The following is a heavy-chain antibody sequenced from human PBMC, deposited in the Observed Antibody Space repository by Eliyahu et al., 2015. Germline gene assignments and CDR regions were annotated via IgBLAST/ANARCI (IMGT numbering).Heavy chain of an antibody. D-gene: IGHD6-19*01. J-gene: IGHJ4*02. CDR1: GXSINTYY. Sequence: QVQLQESGPGLVKPSETLSLTCTXSGXSINTYYWSWIRXPPGKGLEWIGYIYYSGSTNYNPSLKSRATISVDTSKNQFSLNLSSVTAADTAVYYCARDSSGWYGAIDYWGQGTLVTVSS. V-gene: IGHV4-59*01. CDR2: IYYSGST. CDR3: ARDSSGWYGAIDY.